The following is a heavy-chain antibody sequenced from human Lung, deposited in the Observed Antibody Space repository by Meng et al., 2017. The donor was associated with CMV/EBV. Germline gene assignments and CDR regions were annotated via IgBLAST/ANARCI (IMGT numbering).Heavy chain of an antibody. J-gene: IGHJ4*02. CDR3: ASVLTYYYDSSGYQPFYFDY. Sequence: SETLSLXXTVSGGSISSSSYYWGWIRQPPGKGLEWIGSIYYSGSTYYNPSLKSRVTISVDTSKNQFSLKLSSVTAADTAVYYCASVLTYYYDSSGYQPFYFDYWGQGXLVTFSS. D-gene: IGHD3-22*01. CDR2: IYYSGST. V-gene: IGHV4-39*01. CDR1: GGSISSSSYY.